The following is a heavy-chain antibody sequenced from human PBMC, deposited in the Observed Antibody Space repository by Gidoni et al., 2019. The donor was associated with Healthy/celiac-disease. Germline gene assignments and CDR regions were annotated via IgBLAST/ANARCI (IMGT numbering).Heavy chain of an antibody. Sequence: QVQLQESGPGLVKPSETLSLTCTVSGGSISSYYWSWIRQPPGKGLEWIGYIYYSGSTNYNPPLKSRVTISVDTSKNQFSLKLSSVTAADTAVYYCARDSDSSGYYYDYWGQGTLVTVSS. CDR1: GGSISSYY. CDR3: ARDSDSSGYYYDY. V-gene: IGHV4-59*01. CDR2: IYYSGST. D-gene: IGHD3-22*01. J-gene: IGHJ4*02.